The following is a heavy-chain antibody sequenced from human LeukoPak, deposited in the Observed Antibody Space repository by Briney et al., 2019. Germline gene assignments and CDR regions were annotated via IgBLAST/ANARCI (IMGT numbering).Heavy chain of an antibody. J-gene: IGHJ3*02. CDR1: GFTFGSYW. CDR2: IKEDGSDK. Sequence: GSLRLSCAASGFTFGSYWMSWVRQAPGKGLEWLANIKEDGSDKNYMGSVKGRFTISRDNAKNSLFLQMNSLRAEDTAVYYCAKSQNRAFDIWGQGTMVTVSS. D-gene: IGHD2/OR15-2a*01. CDR3: AKSQNRAFDI. V-gene: IGHV3-7*05.